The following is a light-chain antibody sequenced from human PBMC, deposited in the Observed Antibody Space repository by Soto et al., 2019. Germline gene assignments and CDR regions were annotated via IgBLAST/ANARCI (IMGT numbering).Light chain of an antibody. V-gene: IGKV3-11*01. CDR1: QSVGSY. CDR3: QQRSNWPIT. J-gene: IGKJ5*01. Sequence: EIVLTQSPATLSLSPGERATLSCRASQSVGSYLAWYQQTPGQAPRLLIYDASNRATSIPARFSGSGSGTDFTLTISSLEPEDFAVYYCQQRSNWPITFGQGTRLEIK. CDR2: DAS.